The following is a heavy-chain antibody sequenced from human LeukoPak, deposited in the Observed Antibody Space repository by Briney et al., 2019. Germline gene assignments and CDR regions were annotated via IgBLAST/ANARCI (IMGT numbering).Heavy chain of an antibody. D-gene: IGHD6-6*01. J-gene: IGHJ4*02. Sequence: AASVKVSCKASGYTFNSYGITWVRQAPGQGLEWMAWISVYNGNRRYAQNFQGRVTLTTDKTTTTAYMELTSLRSDDTATYYCAREGRFEYSHLYYFNYWGRGTLVTVS. V-gene: IGHV1-18*01. CDR1: GYTFNSYG. CDR2: ISVYNGNR. CDR3: AREGRFEYSHLYYFNY.